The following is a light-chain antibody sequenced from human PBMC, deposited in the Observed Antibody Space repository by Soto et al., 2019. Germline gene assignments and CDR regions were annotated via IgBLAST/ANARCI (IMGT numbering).Light chain of an antibody. CDR2: YDS. J-gene: IGLJ3*02. V-gene: IGLV3-21*04. Sequence: SYELTQPPSVSVAPGKTARITCEENNIGRKTVHWYQQKPGQAPVVVINYDSDRPSGIPERFSGSNSGNTATLTISRVEAGDEADYYCQVWDSSNDHVVFGGGTKLTVL. CDR3: QVWDSSNDHVV. CDR1: NIGRKT.